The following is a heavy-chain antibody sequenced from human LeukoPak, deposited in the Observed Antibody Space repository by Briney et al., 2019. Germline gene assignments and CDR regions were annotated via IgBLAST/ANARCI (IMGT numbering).Heavy chain of an antibody. J-gene: IGHJ6*03. CDR1: GGSISSGSYY. CDR2: IYTSGST. Sequence: PSQTLSLTCTVSGGSISSGSYYWSWIRQPAGKGLEWIGRIYTSGSTNYNPSLKSRVTISVDGSKNHFSLKLSSVPPAETAVYYCARDRCSSTSCYMYYMDVWGKGTTVTVSS. CDR3: ARDRCSSTSCYMYYMDV. V-gene: IGHV4-61*02. D-gene: IGHD2-2*02.